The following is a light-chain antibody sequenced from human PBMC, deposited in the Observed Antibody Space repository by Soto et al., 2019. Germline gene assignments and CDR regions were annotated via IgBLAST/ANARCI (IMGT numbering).Light chain of an antibody. V-gene: IGKV4-1*01. J-gene: IGKJ4*01. CDR1: QSVLYSSNNKNY. Sequence: DIVMTQSPDSLAVSLGERATVNCKSSQSVLYSSNNKNYLAWYQQKPGQPPKLLIYWASTRESGVPDRFSGSGYGTDFSLTISTLQAEDVAIYYCQQYYSTPPTFGGGTKVGIK. CDR3: QQYYSTPPT. CDR2: WAS.